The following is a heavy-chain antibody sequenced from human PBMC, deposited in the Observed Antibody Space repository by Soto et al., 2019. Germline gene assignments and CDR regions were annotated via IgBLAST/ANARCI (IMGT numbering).Heavy chain of an antibody. CDR2: ISFDGDNK. V-gene: IGHV3-30*18. D-gene: IGHD1-1*01. CDR3: AKGGNNWRALDY. J-gene: IGHJ4*02. CDR1: GFTFSSYG. Sequence: GGSLRLSCAASGFTFSSYGMHSVRQAPGKGLEWVAVISFDGDNKHYTDCVKGRFTISRDNSKNTLYLQMNSLRADDTAVYYCAKGGNNWRALDYWGQAYLVT.